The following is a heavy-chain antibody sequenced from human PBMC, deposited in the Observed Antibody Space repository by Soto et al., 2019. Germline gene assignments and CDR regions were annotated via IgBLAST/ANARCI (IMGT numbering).Heavy chain of an antibody. J-gene: IGHJ4*02. V-gene: IGHV3-48*01. CDR2: ISSSSSTI. CDR1: GFTFSSYS. Sequence: EVQLVESGGGLVQPGGSLRLSCAASGFTFSSYSMNWVRQAPGKGLEWVSYISSSSSTIYYADSVKGRFTISRDNAKNSLYLQMNSLRAEDTAVYYCARGGAFSGWCSLNYFDYWGQGTLVTVSS. D-gene: IGHD6-19*01. CDR3: ARGGAFSGWCSLNYFDY.